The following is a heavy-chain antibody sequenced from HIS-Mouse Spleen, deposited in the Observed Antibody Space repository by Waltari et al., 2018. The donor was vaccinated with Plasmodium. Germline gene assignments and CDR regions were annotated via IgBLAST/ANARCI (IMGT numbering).Heavy chain of an antibody. CDR2: KKQDRSEK. D-gene: IGHD6-13*01. V-gene: IGHV3-7*01. Sequence: EVQLVESGGGLVQPGGSLRLSCAASGFTFSSCWMSWVRQAPGKGLEWVANKKQDRSEKYYVVYVNGRFTSSRDNAKNSLYLQMNSLRAEDTAVYYCASSWYWYFDLWGRGTLVTVSS. CDR3: ASSWYWYFDL. J-gene: IGHJ2*01. CDR1: GFTFSSCW.